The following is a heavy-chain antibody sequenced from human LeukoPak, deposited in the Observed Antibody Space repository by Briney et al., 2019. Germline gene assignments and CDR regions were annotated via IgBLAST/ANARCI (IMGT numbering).Heavy chain of an antibody. Sequence: GGSLRLSCAASGFTFSSYWMSWVRQAPGKGLEWVANIKQDGSEKYYVDSVKGRFTISRDNAKNSLYLQMNSLRAEDTAVYYCAKSKRYSNIVGAQYYFDCWGQGTLVTVSS. CDR2: IKQDGSEK. D-gene: IGHD1-26*01. V-gene: IGHV3-7*03. J-gene: IGHJ4*02. CDR1: GFTFSSYW. CDR3: AKSKRYSNIVGAQYYFDC.